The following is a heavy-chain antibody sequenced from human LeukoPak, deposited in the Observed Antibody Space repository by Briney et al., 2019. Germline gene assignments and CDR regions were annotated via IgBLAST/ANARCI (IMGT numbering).Heavy chain of an antibody. Sequence: PSETLSLTCAVYGPSFSGYYWSWIRQPPGKGLERVGEINHSGSTNYNPSLKSRVTISVDTSKNQFSLKLSSVTAADTAVYYCARGVYSYGYALGYWGQGTLVTVSS. J-gene: IGHJ4*02. CDR2: INHSGST. CDR1: GPSFSGYY. D-gene: IGHD5-18*01. CDR3: ARGVYSYGYALGY. V-gene: IGHV4-34*01.